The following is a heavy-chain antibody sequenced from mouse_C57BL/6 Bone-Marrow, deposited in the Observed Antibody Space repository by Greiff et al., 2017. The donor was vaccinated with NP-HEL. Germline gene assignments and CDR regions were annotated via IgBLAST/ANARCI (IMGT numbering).Heavy chain of an antibody. Sequence: VQLQQSGPELVKPGASVKIPCKASGYTFTDYNMDWVKQSHGKSLEWIGDINPNNGGTNYNQKFKGKATLTVDKSSSTAYMELRSLTSEDTAVYYCARGGLRAWFAYWGQGTLVTVSA. CDR1: GYTFTDYN. CDR3: ARGGLRAWFAY. CDR2: INPNNGGT. D-gene: IGHD2-4*01. V-gene: IGHV1-18*01. J-gene: IGHJ3*01.